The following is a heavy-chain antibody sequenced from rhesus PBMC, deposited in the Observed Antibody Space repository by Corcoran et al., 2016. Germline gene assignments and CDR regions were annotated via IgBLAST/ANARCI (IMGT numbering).Heavy chain of an antibody. V-gene: IGHV3-201*01. CDR3: ARVASNYGYFDY. CDR2: ISWSGSNT. CDR1: GFTFDDYA. D-gene: IGHD4-23*01. Sequence: EVQLVESGGGVVQPGGSLRLSCAASGFTFDDYAMHWVRQALGKGLESVFGISWSGSNTNYADSVKGQFTSSRDNAKNSLYLQMGSLRAEDTALYYCARVASNYGYFDYWGQGVLVTVSS. J-gene: IGHJ4*01.